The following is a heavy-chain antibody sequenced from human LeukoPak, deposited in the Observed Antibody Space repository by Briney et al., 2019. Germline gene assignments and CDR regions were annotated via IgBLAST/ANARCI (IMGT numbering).Heavy chain of an antibody. CDR3: ARDLSIDGGNSNGYFDY. CDR1: GFTFSSYA. D-gene: IGHD4-23*01. CDR2: ISSNGGGT. V-gene: IGHV3-64*01. J-gene: IGHJ4*02. Sequence: GGSLRLSCTASGFTFSSYALHWVRQAAGKGLEYVSGISSNGGGTYYANFVKGRFTISRNNSKNTLYLLMGSLRAEDMAVYYCARDLSIDGGNSNGYFDYWGQGTLVTVSS.